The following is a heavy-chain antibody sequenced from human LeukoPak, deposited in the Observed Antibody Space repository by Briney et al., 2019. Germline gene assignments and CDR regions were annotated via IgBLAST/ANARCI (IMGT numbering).Heavy chain of an antibody. J-gene: IGHJ4*02. CDR2: IYYTGST. Sequence: SETLSLTCTVSGGSMSSYYWSWIRQPPGKGLEWIGYIYYTGSTNYNPSLKSRTTISVDTSKNQFSLKLSSVTAADTAVYYCARDVTWSYFDYWGQGTLVTVSS. CDR1: GGSMSSYY. CDR3: ARDVTWSYFDY. V-gene: IGHV4-59*01. D-gene: IGHD3-3*01.